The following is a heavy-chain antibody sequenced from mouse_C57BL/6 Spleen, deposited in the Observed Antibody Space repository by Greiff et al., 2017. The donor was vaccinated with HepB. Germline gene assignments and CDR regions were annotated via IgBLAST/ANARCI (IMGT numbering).Heavy chain of an antibody. CDR3: ARERARKAMDY. D-gene: IGHD3-3*01. CDR2: INPNNGGT. V-gene: IGHV1-26*01. Sequence: VQLQQSGPELVKPGASVKISCKASGYTFTDYYMNWVKQSHGKSLEWIGDINPNNGGTSYNQKFKGKATLTVDKSSSTAYMELRSLTSEDSAVYYCARERARKAMDYWGQGTSVTVSS. CDR1: GYTFTDYY. J-gene: IGHJ4*01.